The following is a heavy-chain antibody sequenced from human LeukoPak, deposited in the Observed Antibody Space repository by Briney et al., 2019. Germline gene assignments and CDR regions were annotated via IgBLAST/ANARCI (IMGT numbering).Heavy chain of an antibody. CDR2: ISYDGSNK. V-gene: IGHV3-30*03. CDR3: ATRRRYCSSTSCSLEFAY. Sequence: GGSLRLSCAASGFTFSIYVMHWVRQAPGKGMEWVAVISYDGSNKYYADSVKGRFTISRDNSKNTLYLQMNSLRAEDTAVYYCATRRRYCSSTSCSLEFAYWGQGTLVTVSS. CDR1: GFTFSIYV. J-gene: IGHJ4*02. D-gene: IGHD2-2*01.